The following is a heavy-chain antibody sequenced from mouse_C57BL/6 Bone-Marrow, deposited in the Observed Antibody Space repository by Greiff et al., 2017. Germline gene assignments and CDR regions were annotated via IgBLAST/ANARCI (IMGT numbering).Heavy chain of an antibody. J-gene: IGHJ4*01. CDR2: ISSGGDYI. CDR1: GFTFSSYA. D-gene: IGHD2-2*01. Sequence: EVKLMESGAGLVKPGGSLKLSCAASGFTFSSYAMSWVRQTPEKRLEWVAYISSGGDYIYYADTVKGRFTISRDNARNTLYLQMSSLKSEDTAMYYCTRDEAMVTTGAMDYWGQGTSVTVSS. V-gene: IGHV5-9-1*02. CDR3: TRDEAMVTTGAMDY.